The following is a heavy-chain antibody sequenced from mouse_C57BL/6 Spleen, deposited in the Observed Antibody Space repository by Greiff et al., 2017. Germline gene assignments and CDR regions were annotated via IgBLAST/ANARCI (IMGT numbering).Heavy chain of an antibody. Sequence: QVQLQQSGAELVKPGASVKISCKASGYAFSSYWMNWVKQRPGKGLEWIGQIYPGDGDTNYNGKFKGKATLTADKSSSTAYMQLSSLTSEDSAVYFCAGGLYGSSYFDYWGQGTTLTVSS. CDR2: IYPGDGDT. J-gene: IGHJ2*01. CDR1: GYAFSSYW. D-gene: IGHD1-1*01. V-gene: IGHV1-80*01. CDR3: AGGLYGSSYFDY.